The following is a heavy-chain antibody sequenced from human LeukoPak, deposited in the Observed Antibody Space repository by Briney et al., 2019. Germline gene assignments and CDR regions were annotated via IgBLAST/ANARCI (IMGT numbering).Heavy chain of an antibody. CDR1: GFTFSSYG. Sequence: TGGSLRLSCAASGFTFSSYGMSWVRQAPGKGLVWVSGINSDGGTTTYADSVKGRFTISRDNAKNTLYLQMNNLRAEDTAIYYCATDSYVSGSYYRLFYWGQGTLVTVSS. D-gene: IGHD3-10*01. CDR2: INSDGGTT. CDR3: ATDSYVSGSYYRLFY. V-gene: IGHV3-74*01. J-gene: IGHJ4*02.